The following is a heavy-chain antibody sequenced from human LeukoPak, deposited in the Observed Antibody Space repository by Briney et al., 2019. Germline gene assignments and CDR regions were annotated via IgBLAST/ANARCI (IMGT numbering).Heavy chain of an antibody. Sequence: ASVKVSCKASGGTFSSYTISWVRQAPGQGLEWMGRIIPILGIANCAQKFQGGVTITADKSTSTAYMELSSLRSEDTAVYYCARSRDGSGTPGSYYYYYGMDVWGQGTTVTVSS. D-gene: IGHD3-10*01. V-gene: IGHV1-69*02. CDR1: GGTFSSYT. J-gene: IGHJ6*02. CDR2: IIPILGIA. CDR3: ARSRDGSGTPGSYYYYYGMDV.